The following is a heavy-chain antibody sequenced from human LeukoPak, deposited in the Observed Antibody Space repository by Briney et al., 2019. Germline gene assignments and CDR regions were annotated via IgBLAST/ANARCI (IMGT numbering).Heavy chain of an antibody. J-gene: IGHJ3*02. Sequence: GESLKISCKGSGYSFTSYWIGWVRQMPGKGLEWMGIIYPGDSNTRYSPSFQGQATISADKSITTAHLQWSSLKASDTAMYYCASTSRLGSNDAFDIWGRGTMVTVSS. CDR2: IYPGDSNT. CDR1: GYSFTSYW. D-gene: IGHD7-27*01. CDR3: ASTSRLGSNDAFDI. V-gene: IGHV5-51*01.